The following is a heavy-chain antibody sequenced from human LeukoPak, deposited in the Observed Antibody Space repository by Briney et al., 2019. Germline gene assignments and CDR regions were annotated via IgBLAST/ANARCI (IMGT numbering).Heavy chain of an antibody. D-gene: IGHD6-19*01. Sequence: GRSLRLSCAASGFTFSSYAMHWVRQAPGKGLEWVAVISYDGSNKYYADSVKGRFTTSRDNSKNTLYLQMNSLRAEDTAVYYCARGTPSSSGWLYYGMDVWGQGTTVTVSS. CDR1: GFTFSSYA. CDR3: ARGTPSSSGWLYYGMDV. J-gene: IGHJ6*02. V-gene: IGHV3-30-3*01. CDR2: ISYDGSNK.